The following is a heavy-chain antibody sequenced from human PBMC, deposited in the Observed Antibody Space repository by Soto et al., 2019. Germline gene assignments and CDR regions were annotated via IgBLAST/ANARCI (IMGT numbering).Heavy chain of an antibody. D-gene: IGHD3-22*01. CDR1: GLTFSSYG. CDR2: IWYDGSNK. J-gene: IGHJ4*02. CDR3: ARYGMDSRGYTRYYLDY. V-gene: IGHV3-33*01. Sequence: GESLRLCWAASGLTFSSYGMHWVRQAPGKGLEWVAVIWYDGSNKYYADSVKGRFTISRDNSKNTLYLQMNSLRAEDTAVYYCARYGMDSRGYTRYYLDYWGQGT.